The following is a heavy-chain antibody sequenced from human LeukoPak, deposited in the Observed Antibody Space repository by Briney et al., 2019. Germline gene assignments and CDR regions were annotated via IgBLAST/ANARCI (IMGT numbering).Heavy chain of an antibody. J-gene: IGHJ4*02. CDR3: ARERLGELSFDDFDY. Sequence: GASVKVSCKASGYTFTGYYMHWVRQAPGQGLEWMGRINPHSGGTNYAQNFQGRVTMTRDTSISTAYTELSRLRSDDTAVYYCARERLGELSFDDFDYWGQGTLVTVSS. CDR1: GYTFTGYY. V-gene: IGHV1-2*06. CDR2: INPHSGGT. D-gene: IGHD3-16*02.